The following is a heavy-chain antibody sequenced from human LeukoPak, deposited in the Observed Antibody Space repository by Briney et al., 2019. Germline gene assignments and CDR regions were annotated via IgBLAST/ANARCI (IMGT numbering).Heavy chain of an antibody. J-gene: IGHJ5*02. CDR2: IYHTGST. CDR3: AKEGLAGGFDP. CDR1: GDSISAYY. D-gene: IGHD3-10*01. V-gene: IGHV4-59*01. Sequence: SETLSLTCTVSGDSISAYYWSWIRQSPGKGLEWIGYIYHTGSTTYNPSLKSRVTISVDTSKSQFSLKLTSVTAAGTAVYYCAKEGLAGGFDPWGQGTLVTVSS.